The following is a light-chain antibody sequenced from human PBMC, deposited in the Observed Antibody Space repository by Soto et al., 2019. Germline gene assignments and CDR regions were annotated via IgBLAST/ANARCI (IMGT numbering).Light chain of an antibody. CDR3: SSHAGINNVV. Sequence: QSALTQPPSASGSPGQSVTISCTGTSSDVGGYNYVSWYQQHPGKAPKLMIYEVTKRPSGVPDRFSGSKSGNTASLTVSGLLAEYEAYYYCSSHAGINNVVFGGGTKLTVL. V-gene: IGLV2-8*01. CDR1: SSDVGGYNY. J-gene: IGLJ3*02. CDR2: EVT.